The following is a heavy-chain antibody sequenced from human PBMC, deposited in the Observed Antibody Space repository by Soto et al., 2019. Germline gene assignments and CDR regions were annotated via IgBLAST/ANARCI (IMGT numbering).Heavy chain of an antibody. Sequence: EVQLVESGGGLVQPGGSLRLSCAASGFTFSSYEMNWVRQAPGKGLEWVSYISSSGSNIYYADSVQGRFTISRDNAKNSLYLKMNSLRAEDTAFYYCATGAGGGGAFDFWGQGTMVTVSS. CDR2: ISSSGSNI. D-gene: IGHD3-10*01. CDR1: GFTFSSYE. J-gene: IGHJ3*01. V-gene: IGHV3-48*03. CDR3: ATGAGGGGAFDF.